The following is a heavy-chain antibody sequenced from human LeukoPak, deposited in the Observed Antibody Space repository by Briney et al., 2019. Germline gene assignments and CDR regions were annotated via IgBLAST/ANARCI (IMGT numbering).Heavy chain of an antibody. J-gene: IGHJ4*02. CDR1: GFTFSSYA. Sequence: GGSLRLSCAAAGFTFSSYAMSWVRQAPGKGLEWVSTISGSGGSTYYADSVKGRFTISRDNSKNTLYLQMNSLRAEDTAVYYCARDQIAYCGGDCYSPFDYWGQGTLVTVSS. D-gene: IGHD2-21*02. CDR2: ISGSGGST. V-gene: IGHV3-23*01. CDR3: ARDQIAYCGGDCYSPFDY.